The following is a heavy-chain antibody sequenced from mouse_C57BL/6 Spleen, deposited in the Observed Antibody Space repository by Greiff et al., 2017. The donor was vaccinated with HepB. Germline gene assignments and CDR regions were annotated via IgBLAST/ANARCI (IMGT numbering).Heavy chain of an antibody. J-gene: IGHJ2*01. CDR1: GYSITSGYY. CDR2: ISYDGSN. Sequence: ESGPGLVKPSQSLSLTCSVTGYSITSGYYWNWIRQFPGNKLEWMGYISYDGSNNYNPSLKNRISITRDTSKNQFFLKLNSVTTEDTATYYCAREGTTVVPSLYFDYWGQGTTLTVSS. D-gene: IGHD1-1*01. CDR3: AREGTTVVPSLYFDY. V-gene: IGHV3-6*01.